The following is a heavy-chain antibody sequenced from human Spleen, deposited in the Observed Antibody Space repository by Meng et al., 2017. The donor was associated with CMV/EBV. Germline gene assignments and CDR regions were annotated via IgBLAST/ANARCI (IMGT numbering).Heavy chain of an antibody. CDR2: ISHSGNT. CDR1: GGSISSYY. Sequence: SETLSLTCTVSGGSISSYYWSWIRQPPGKGLEWIGYISHSGNTNYNPSLKSRVTISVDTSKNQFSLKLSSVTAADTAVYYCARGVEGMDVWGQGTTVTVSS. CDR3: ARGVEGMDV. V-gene: IGHV4-59*01. D-gene: IGHD3-3*01. J-gene: IGHJ6*02.